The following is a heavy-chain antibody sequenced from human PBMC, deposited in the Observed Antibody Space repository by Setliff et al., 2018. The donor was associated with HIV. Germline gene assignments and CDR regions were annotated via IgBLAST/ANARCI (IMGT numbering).Heavy chain of an antibody. CDR3: ARGWMATLNGPIGY. Sequence: GASVKVSCKASGGTFISYAFTWVRQAPGQGLEWVGGFTPILGIPTYAQKFQGRVTITADTSTSTAYMELSSLRSEDTAVYYCARGWMATLNGPIGYWGQGTLVTVSS. CDR2: FTPILGIP. D-gene: IGHD5-12*01. CDR1: GGTFISYA. V-gene: IGHV1-69*10. J-gene: IGHJ4*02.